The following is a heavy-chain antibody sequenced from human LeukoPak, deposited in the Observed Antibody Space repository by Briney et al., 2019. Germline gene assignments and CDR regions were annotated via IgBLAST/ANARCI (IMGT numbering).Heavy chain of an antibody. J-gene: IGHJ4*02. CDR3: AKGGGSGWVDY. CDR2: IYSGGST. V-gene: IGHV3-66*01. Sequence: GGSLRLSCAVSGFTVSGNYMSWVRQAPGKGMEWVSVIYSGGSTYSADSVKGRFTISRDDSKNTLYLQMNSLRAEDTAVYYCAKGGGSGWVDYWGQGTLVTVSS. CDR1: GFTVSGNY. D-gene: IGHD6-19*01.